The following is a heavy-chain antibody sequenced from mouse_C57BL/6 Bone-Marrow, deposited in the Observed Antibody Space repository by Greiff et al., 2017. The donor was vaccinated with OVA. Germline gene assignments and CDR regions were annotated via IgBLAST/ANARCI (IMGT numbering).Heavy chain of an antibody. V-gene: IGHV5-17*01. CDR1: GFTFSDYG. CDR2: ISSGSSTI. J-gene: IGHJ3*01. CDR3: ARHYDDAY. Sequence: EVKLVESGGGLVKPGGSLKLSCAASGFTFSDYGMHWVRQAPEKGLEWVAYISSGSSTIYYADTVKGRFTISRDNAKNTLFLQMTSLRSEDTAMYYCARHYDDAYWGQGTLVTVSA. D-gene: IGHD2-3*01.